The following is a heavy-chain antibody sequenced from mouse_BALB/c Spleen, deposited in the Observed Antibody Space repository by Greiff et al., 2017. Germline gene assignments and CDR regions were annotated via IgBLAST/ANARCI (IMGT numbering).Heavy chain of an antibody. Sequence: EVQGVESGGGLVQPGGSLKLSCAASGFTFSSYTMSWVRQTPEKRLEWVAYISNGGGSTYYPDTVKGRFTISRDNAKNTLYLQMSSLKSEDTAMYYCARQGNYNPFAYWGQGTLVTVSA. CDR2: ISNGGGST. CDR1: GFTFSSYT. V-gene: IGHV5-12-2*01. D-gene: IGHD6-1*01. CDR3: ARQGNYNPFAY. J-gene: IGHJ3*01.